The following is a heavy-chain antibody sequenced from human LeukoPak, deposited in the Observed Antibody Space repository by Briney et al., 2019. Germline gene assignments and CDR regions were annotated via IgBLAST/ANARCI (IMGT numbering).Heavy chain of an antibody. D-gene: IGHD1-26*01. V-gene: IGHV3-15*01. CDR1: GFNFKYVW. CDR3: TTERNWELLRPYGLDI. CDR2: IRTKIEGERR. Sequence: GGSLRLSCAASGFNFKYVWMNWVRQVPGKGLEWVGRIRTKIEGERRDYPAPVKGRFIISRDDSKTTLYLQMNGLKTEDSAVYYCTTERNWELLRPYGLDIWGQGTTVIVSS. J-gene: IGHJ6*02.